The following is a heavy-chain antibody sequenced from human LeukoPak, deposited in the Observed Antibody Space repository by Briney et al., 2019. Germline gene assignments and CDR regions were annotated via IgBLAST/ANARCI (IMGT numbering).Heavy chain of an antibody. CDR1: GFTFSSYA. D-gene: IGHD3-22*01. Sequence: GGSRRLSCAASGFTFSSYAMSWVRQAPGKGLEWVSAISGSGGSTYYADSVKGRFTISRDNSKNTLYLQMNSLRAEDTAVYYCAKDRAYYYDSSGYPWVDAFDIWGQGTMVTVSS. V-gene: IGHV3-23*01. CDR2: ISGSGGST. J-gene: IGHJ3*02. CDR3: AKDRAYYYDSSGYPWVDAFDI.